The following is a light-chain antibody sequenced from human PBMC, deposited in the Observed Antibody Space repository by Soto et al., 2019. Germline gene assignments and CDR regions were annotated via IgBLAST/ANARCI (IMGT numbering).Light chain of an antibody. CDR2: GAS. CDR1: QSVSSSY. CDR3: QQYGPTNT. Sequence: EIVLTQSPGTLSLSPGERATLSCRASQSVSSSYLAWYQQKPGQAPRLLIYGASSRATGIPDRFSGSGSGTDFTLTISRLEPEDFAVYYCQQYGPTNTFGQGTK. V-gene: IGKV3-20*01. J-gene: IGKJ1*01.